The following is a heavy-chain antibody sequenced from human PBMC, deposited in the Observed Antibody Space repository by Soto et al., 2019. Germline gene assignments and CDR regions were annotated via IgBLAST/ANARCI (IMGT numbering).Heavy chain of an antibody. CDR3: AKDHNYYGSGGADY. D-gene: IGHD3-10*01. CDR2: ISGSGGST. CDR1: GFTFSSHA. V-gene: IGHV3-23*01. Sequence: GGSLRLSCAASGFTFSSHAMSWVRQAPGKGLEWVSAISGSGGSTYYADSVKGRFTISRDNSKNTLYLQMNSLRAEDTAVYYCAKDHNYYGSGGADYWGQGTLVTVSS. J-gene: IGHJ4*02.